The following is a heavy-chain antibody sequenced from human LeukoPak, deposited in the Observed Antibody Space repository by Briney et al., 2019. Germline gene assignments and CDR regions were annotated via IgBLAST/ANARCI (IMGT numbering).Heavy chain of an antibody. CDR2: ISGSGGST. CDR3: AKDPDTAMVKYSWFDP. CDR1: GFTFSSYA. Sequence: GGSLRLSCAASGFTFSSYAMSWVRQAPGKGLEWVSAISGSGGSTYYADSVKGRFTISRDNSKNTLYLQMNSLRAEDTAVYYCAKDPDTAMVKYSWFDPWGQGTLVTVSS. D-gene: IGHD5-18*01. J-gene: IGHJ5*02. V-gene: IGHV3-23*01.